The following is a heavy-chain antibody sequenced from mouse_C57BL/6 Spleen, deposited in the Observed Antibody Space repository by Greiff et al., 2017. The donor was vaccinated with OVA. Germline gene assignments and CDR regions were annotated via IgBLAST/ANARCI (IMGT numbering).Heavy chain of an antibody. Sequence: EVKLMESGGGLVKPGGSLKLSCAASGFTFSDYGMHWVRQAPEKGLEWVAYISSGSSTIYYADTVKGRFTISRDNAKNTLFLQMTSLRSEDTAMYYFAINLYFDYWGQGTTLTVSS. CDR2: ISSGSSTI. CDR3: AINLYFDY. J-gene: IGHJ2*01. V-gene: IGHV5-17*01. CDR1: GFTFSDYG.